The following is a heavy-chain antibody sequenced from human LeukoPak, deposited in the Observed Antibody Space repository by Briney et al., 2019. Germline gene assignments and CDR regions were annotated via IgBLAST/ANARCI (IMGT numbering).Heavy chain of an antibody. J-gene: IGHJ4*02. CDR1: GFTFSSYG. CDR3: AKDGSPMGYCSSTSCYAGAYYFDY. CDR2: ISYDGSNK. V-gene: IGHV3-30*18. D-gene: IGHD2-2*01. Sequence: GGSLRLSCAASGFTFSSYGMHWVRQAPGKGLEWVAVISYDGSNKYYADSVKGRFTISRDNSKNTLYLQMNSLRAEDTAVYYCAKDGSPMGYCSSTSCYAGAYYFDYWGQGTLVTVSS.